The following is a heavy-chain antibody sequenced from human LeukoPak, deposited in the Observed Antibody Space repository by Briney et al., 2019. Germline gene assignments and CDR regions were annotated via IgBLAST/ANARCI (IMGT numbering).Heavy chain of an antibody. J-gene: IGHJ4*02. CDR3: ARGLAVAGTSYYFDS. CDR1: GFTFSSYS. CDR2: MTSSNTI. D-gene: IGHD6-19*01. V-gene: IGHV3-69-1*01. Sequence: GGSLRLSCAASGFTFSSYSMNWVRQAPGKGLEWVATMTSSNTIYYADSVKGRFTISGDNAKNSLSLQMNSLRAEDTAVYYCARGLAVAGTSYYFDSWGQGTLVSVSS.